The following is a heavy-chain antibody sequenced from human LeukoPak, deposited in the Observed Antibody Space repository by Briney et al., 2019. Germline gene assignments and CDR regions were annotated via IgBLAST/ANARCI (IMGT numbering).Heavy chain of an antibody. CDR2: ISGSGGST. J-gene: IGHJ3*02. CDR1: GFTFSSYA. Sequence: GGSLRLSCAASGFTFSSYAMSWVRQAPGKGLEWVSAISGSGGSTYYADSVKGRFTISRDNSKNTLYLQMNSLRAEDTAVYYCAKVGYDFWSGPFAFDIWGQGTMVTVSS. V-gene: IGHV3-23*01. D-gene: IGHD3-3*01. CDR3: AKVGYDFWSGPFAFDI.